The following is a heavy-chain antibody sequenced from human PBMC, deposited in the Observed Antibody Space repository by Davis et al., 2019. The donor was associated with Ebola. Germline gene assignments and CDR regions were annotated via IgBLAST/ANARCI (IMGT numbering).Heavy chain of an antibody. V-gene: IGHV4-34*01. CDR2: INHSGST. J-gene: IGHJ5*02. CDR1: GGSFSGYY. D-gene: IGHD4-11*01. CDR3: ATQYSNGWFDP. Sequence: MPSETLSLTCAVYGGSFSGYYWSWIRQPPGKGLEWIGEINHSGSTNYNPSLKSRVTISVDTSKNQFSLKLRSATAADTAVYYCATQYSNGWFDPWGQGTLVTVSS.